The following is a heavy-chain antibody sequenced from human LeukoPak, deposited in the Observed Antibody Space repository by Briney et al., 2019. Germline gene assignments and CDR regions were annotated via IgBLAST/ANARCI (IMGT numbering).Heavy chain of an antibody. Sequence: SETLSLTCDVYGGSFSGYYWSWIRQPPGKGLEWIGEINHSGSTNYNPSLKSRVTISVDTSKNQFSLKLSSVTAADTAVYYCARGPYYYDSSGIPFDYWGQGTLVTVSS. CDR3: ARGPYYYDSSGIPFDY. CDR1: GGSFSGYY. D-gene: IGHD3-22*01. V-gene: IGHV4-34*01. J-gene: IGHJ4*02. CDR2: INHSGST.